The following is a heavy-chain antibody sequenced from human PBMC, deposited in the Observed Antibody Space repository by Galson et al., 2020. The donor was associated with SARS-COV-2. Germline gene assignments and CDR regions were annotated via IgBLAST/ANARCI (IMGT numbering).Heavy chain of an antibody. V-gene: IGHV3-74*01. CDR2: TNEDGTII. CDR3: ATDLSGRYDF. D-gene: IGHD1-26*01. CDR1: GFTFSNFW. J-gene: IGHJ4*02. Sequence: EGSLRISCAASGFTFSNFWMHWVRQVPGKGLVWVSRTNEDGTIINYADSVKGRFTISRDNAKNTLYLQMNSLGAEDTAVYYCATDLSGRYDFWGQGTLVTVSS.